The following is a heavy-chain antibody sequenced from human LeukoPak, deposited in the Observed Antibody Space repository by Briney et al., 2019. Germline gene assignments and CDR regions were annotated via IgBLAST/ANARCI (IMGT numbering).Heavy chain of an antibody. D-gene: IGHD1-14*01. V-gene: IGHV4-34*01. J-gene: IGHJ6*03. Sequence: SETLSLTCAVYGGSFSDSYWTWIRQRPGKGLQWIGEIHHSGTTNFNPSLQSRVSISVDTAKNQFFLRVASMTAADTALYYCARGRKVSGVRRINWARHENYFFYYIDVWGKGTSVSVSS. CDR3: ARGRKVSGVRRINWARHENYFFYYIDV. CDR2: IHHSGTT. CDR1: GGSFSDSY.